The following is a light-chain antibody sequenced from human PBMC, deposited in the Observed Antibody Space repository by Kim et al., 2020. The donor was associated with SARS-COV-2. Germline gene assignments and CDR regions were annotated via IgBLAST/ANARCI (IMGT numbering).Light chain of an antibody. J-gene: IGLJ2*01. V-gene: IGLV3-21*04. Sequence: APGKTASITCGGNNIGSKSVHWYQQKPGQAPVLVIYYDSDRPSGIPERFSGSNSGNTATLTISRVEAGDEADYYCQVWDSSSDHPVFGGGTKLTVL. CDR3: QVWDSSSDHPV. CDR2: YDS. CDR1: NIGSKS.